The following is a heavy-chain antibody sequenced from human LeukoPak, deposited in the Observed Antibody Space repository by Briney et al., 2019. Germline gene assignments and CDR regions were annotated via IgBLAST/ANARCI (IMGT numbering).Heavy chain of an antibody. CDR3: ANEEWFGEYPLYYFDY. J-gene: IGHJ4*02. CDR1: GFTFSSYA. D-gene: IGHD3-10*01. CDR2: ISGSGGST. V-gene: IGHV3-23*01. Sequence: GGSLRLSCAASGFTFSSYAMSWVRQAPGKGLEWVSAISGSGGSTYYADSVKGRFTISRDNSKNTLYLQMNSLRAEDTAVYYCANEEWFGEYPLYYFDYWGQGTLVTVSS.